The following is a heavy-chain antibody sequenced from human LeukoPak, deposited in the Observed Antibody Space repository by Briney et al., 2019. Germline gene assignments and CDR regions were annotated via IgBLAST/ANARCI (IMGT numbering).Heavy chain of an antibody. J-gene: IGHJ2*01. D-gene: IGHD6-19*01. CDR1: GFTFSSYW. Sequence: PGGSLRLSCAASGFTFSSYWMHWVRQAPGRGLVWVSRIYGDGTGTSYADSVKGRFTISRDNAKNTLYLQMNSLRAEDTAVYYCTRYSSDWHAVDLWGRGTLVTVSS. V-gene: IGHV3-74*01. CDR3: TRYSSDWHAVDL. CDR2: IYGDGTGT.